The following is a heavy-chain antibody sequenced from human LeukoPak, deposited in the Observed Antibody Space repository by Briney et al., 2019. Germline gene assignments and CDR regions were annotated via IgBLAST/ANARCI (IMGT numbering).Heavy chain of an antibody. D-gene: IGHD7-27*01. CDR2: ISGSGGTT. Sequence: GGSLRLSCAASGFTFSNYAMSWVRQAPGKGLEWVSAISGSGGTTYYADSVKGRFTISRDNSKNTLYLQMNSLRAEDTAVYFCATKLGILFDCWGQGTLVTVSS. V-gene: IGHV3-23*01. J-gene: IGHJ4*02. CDR3: ATKLGILFDC. CDR1: GFTFSNYA.